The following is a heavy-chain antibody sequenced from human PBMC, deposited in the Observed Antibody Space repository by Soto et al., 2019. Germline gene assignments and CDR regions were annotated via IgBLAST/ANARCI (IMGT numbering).Heavy chain of an antibody. J-gene: IGHJ6*02. CDR3: ARDPNYDCWSGYRNKEGTYGMDV. Sequence: EEQLVESGGGLVQPGGSLRLSCAASGFAFSGFEMNWVRQAPGKGLEWVSYISSGASNMYYADSVKGRFTISRDNAQSSLYLQMNSLRVEDTAVYYCARDPNYDCWSGYRNKEGTYGMDVWGQGTTVTVSS. CDR2: ISSGASNM. V-gene: IGHV3-48*03. CDR1: GFAFSGFE. D-gene: IGHD3-3*01.